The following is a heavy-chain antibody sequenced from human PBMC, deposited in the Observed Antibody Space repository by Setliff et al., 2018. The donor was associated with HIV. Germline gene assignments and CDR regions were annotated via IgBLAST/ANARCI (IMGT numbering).Heavy chain of an antibody. CDR2: IYHSGNT. J-gene: IGHJ3*02. CDR1: GGSISNSRYY. V-gene: IGHV4-39*07. D-gene: IGHD3-16*01. CDR3: AKTVVGDSYALPNDAFDI. Sequence: PSETLSLTCTVSGGSISNSRYYWSWIRQPPGQGLEWIGSIYHSGNTYYNPSLKSRVTISVDTSKNRFSLKLSSVTAFDTAVYYCAKTVVGDSYALPNDAFDIWGQGTMVTVSS.